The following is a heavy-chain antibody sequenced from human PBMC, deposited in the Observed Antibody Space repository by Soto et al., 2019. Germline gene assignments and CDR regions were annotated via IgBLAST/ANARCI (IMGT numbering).Heavy chain of an antibody. CDR1: GYGFTSYW. V-gene: IGHV5-10-1*01. D-gene: IGHD2-2*01. J-gene: IGHJ6*02. CDR3: ARVHGPAALYYYYGMDV. Sequence: GASLRVSSRSSGYGFTSYWISRVRHLPGNGLKWMGRIDPSACYTNCIPSFQGPVGISANKSISTGYLQWSSLKASDTAMYYCARVHGPAALYYYYGMDVWGQGTTVNIS. CDR2: IDPSACYT.